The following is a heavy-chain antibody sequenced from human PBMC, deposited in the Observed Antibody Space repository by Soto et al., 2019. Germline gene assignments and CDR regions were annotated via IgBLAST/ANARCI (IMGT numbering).Heavy chain of an antibody. V-gene: IGHV4-4*07. D-gene: IGHD6-19*01. CDR3: ARQWLVAVDDAFDI. J-gene: IGHJ3*02. CDR1: GGSISSYY. Sequence: SETLSLTCTASGGSISSYYWSWIRQPAGKGLEWIGRIYTSGSTNYNPSLKSRVTMSVDTSKNQFSLKLSSVTAADTAVYYCARQWLVAVDDAFDIWGQGTMVAVSS. CDR2: IYTSGST.